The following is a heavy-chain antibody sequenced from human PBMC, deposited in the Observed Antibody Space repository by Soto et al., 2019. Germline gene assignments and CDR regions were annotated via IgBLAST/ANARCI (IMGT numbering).Heavy chain of an antibody. CDR3: ARHDCISSSCYYYYYYGMDV. V-gene: IGHV1-69*12. Sequence: QVQLVQSGAEVKKPGSSVKVSCKASGGTFSSYAISWVRQAPGQGLEWMGGIIPIFDTANYAQKCQGSVTITADESTSTAYMELSSLRSEDTAVYYCARHDCISSSCYYYYYYGMDVWGQGTTVTVSS. J-gene: IGHJ6*02. CDR2: IIPIFDTA. D-gene: IGHD2-2*01. CDR1: GGTFSSYA.